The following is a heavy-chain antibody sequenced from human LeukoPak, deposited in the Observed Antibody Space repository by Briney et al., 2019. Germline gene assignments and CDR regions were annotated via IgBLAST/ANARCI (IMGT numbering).Heavy chain of an antibody. J-gene: IGHJ4*02. CDR1: GFTFSSYA. Sequence: GGSLRLSCSAAGFTFSSYAMHWVRQAPGKGLEWVSYISSGSSTMYYADSVKGRFTISRDNAKNSLYLQMNSLRDEDTAVYYCARGRVSSSWYFDYWGQGTLVTVSS. D-gene: IGHD6-13*01. CDR3: ARGRVSSSWYFDY. V-gene: IGHV3-48*02. CDR2: ISSGSSTM.